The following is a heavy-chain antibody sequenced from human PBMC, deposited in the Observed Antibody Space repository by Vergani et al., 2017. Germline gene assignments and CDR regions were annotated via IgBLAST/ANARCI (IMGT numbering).Heavy chain of an antibody. CDR1: GFTFSSYD. CDR2: IGTAGDP. J-gene: IGHJ6*02. Sequence: EVQLVESGGGLVQPGGSLRLSCAASGFTFSSYDMHWGRQATGKGLEWVSAIGTAGDPYYPGSVKGRFTISSENAKNSLYLQMNSLRAGDTAVYYCVRAGYSYGHHYYYYGMDVWGQGTTVTVSS. D-gene: IGHD5-18*01. CDR3: VRAGYSYGHHYYYYGMDV. V-gene: IGHV3-13*05.